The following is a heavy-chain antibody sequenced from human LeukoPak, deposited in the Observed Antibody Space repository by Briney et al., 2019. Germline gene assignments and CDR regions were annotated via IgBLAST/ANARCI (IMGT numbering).Heavy chain of an antibody. J-gene: IGHJ4*02. CDR1: GFSFSRSS. D-gene: IGHD3-22*01. V-gene: IGHV3-21*01. CDR3: AREYYYDENAGNY. CDR2: ITASSTYI. Sequence: PAGSLRLSCAASGFSFSRSSMGWVRQAPGKGLEWVSSITASSTYIYYADSVKGRFTISRDNVEKSVYLQMNSLRAEDTAVYYCAREYYYDENAGNYWGPGTLVTVSS.